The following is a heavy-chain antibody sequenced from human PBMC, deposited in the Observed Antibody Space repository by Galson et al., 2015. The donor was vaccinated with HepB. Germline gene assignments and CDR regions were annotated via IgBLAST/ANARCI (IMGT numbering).Heavy chain of an antibody. CDR1: GYTFSNYW. D-gene: IGHD3-3*01. CDR3: ARSATPAVFRFMVWSQGYFDD. J-gene: IGHJ4*02. CDR2: IYTGDSDP. Sequence: QSGAEVKKPGESLKISCKGLGYTFSNYWIGWVRQMPGKGLEWMGIIYTGDSDPRYSPSLEGQVTISADKSINTAYLQWSSLKASDTAIYYCARSATPAVFRFMVWSQGYFDDWGQGTLVTVSS. V-gene: IGHV5-51*01.